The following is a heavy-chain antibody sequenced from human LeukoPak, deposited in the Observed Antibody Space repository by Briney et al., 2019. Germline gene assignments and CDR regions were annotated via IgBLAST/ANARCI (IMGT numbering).Heavy chain of an antibody. Sequence: SETLSLTCTVSGGSISGYYWSWIRQPPGKGPEWIGYIYYSGSTNYNPSLKSRVTISVDTSKNQFSLKLSSVTAADTAVYYCVRVGVGTYPYYFDYWGQGTLVTVSS. J-gene: IGHJ4*02. D-gene: IGHD2-15*01. CDR3: VRVGVGTYPYYFDY. V-gene: IGHV4-59*01. CDR1: GGSISGYY. CDR2: IYYSGST.